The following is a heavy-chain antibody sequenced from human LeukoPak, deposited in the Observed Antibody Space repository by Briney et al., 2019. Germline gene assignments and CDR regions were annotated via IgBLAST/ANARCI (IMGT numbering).Heavy chain of an antibody. CDR3: ARGPVVDTKRLYDY. D-gene: IGHD2-15*01. CDR1: GGSFSGYY. J-gene: IGHJ4*02. V-gene: IGHV4-34*01. CDR2: INHSGST. Sequence: PSETLSLTCAVYGGSFSGYYGSWIRQPPGKGLEWIGEINHSGSTNYNPSLKSRVTISVDTSKNQFSLKLSSVTAADTAVYYCARGPVVDTKRLYDYWGQGTLVTVSS.